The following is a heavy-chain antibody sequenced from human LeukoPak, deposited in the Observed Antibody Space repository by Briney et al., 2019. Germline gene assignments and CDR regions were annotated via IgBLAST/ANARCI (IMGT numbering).Heavy chain of an antibody. CDR1: GGSISSSSYY. J-gene: IGHJ4*02. CDR3: ARHFRGYYGSGSYYKGFDY. Sequence: PSETLSLTCTVSGGSISSSSYYWGWIRQPPGKGLEWIGSIYYSGSTYYNPSLKSRVTISVDTSKNQFSLKLSSVTAADTAVYYCARHFRGYYGSGSYYKGFDYWGQGTLVTVSS. D-gene: IGHD3-10*01. CDR2: IYYSGST. V-gene: IGHV4-39*01.